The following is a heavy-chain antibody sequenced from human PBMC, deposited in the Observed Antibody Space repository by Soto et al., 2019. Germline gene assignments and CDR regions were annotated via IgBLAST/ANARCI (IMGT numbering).Heavy chain of an antibody. CDR3: ARGAEYSGYDVNFDY. Sequence: GSLRLSCAASGFTFSSYSMNWVRQAPGKGLEWVSSISSSSSYIYYADSVKGRFTISRDNAKNSLYLQMNSLRAEDTAVYYCARGAEYSGYDVNFDYWGQGTLVTVSS. J-gene: IGHJ4*02. CDR1: GFTFSSYS. CDR2: ISSSSSYI. D-gene: IGHD5-12*01. V-gene: IGHV3-21*01.